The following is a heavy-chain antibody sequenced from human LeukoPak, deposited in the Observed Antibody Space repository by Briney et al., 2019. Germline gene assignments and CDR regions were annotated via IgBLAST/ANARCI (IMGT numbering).Heavy chain of an antibody. J-gene: IGHJ6*02. Sequence: GGSLRLSCAASGFIFGDHATHWVRQAPGKGLEWVSYISWDSGRAGYADSVKGRFTISRDNSKNSLFLQMNSLTADDTAVYYCAKAGSMVRGVTTYYYAMDVWGQGTAVTVSS. CDR2: ISWDSGRA. D-gene: IGHD3-10*01. CDR3: AKAGSMVRGVTTYYYAMDV. V-gene: IGHV3-9*01. CDR1: GFIFGDHA.